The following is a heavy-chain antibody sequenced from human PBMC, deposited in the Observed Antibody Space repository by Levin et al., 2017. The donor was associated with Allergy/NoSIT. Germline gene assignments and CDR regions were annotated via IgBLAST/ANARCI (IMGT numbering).Heavy chain of an antibody. J-gene: IGHJ4*02. CDR1: GGSISTYY. CDR2: IYSSGST. CDR3: ARDRQQLVHGH. Sequence: SETLSLTCTVSGGSISTYYWSWIRQPAGKGLEWIGRIYSSGSTNYNPSLKSRVTMSVDTSKNQFSLKLSSVTAADTAVYYCARDRQQLVHGHWGQGTLVTVSS. D-gene: IGHD6-13*01. V-gene: IGHV4-4*07.